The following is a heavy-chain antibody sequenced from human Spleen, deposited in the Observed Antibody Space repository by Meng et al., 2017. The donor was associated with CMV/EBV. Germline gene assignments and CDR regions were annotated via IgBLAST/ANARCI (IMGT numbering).Heavy chain of an antibody. CDR1: GGSISSYY. Sequence: SETLSLTCTVSGGSISSYYWSWIRQPPGKGLEWIGEINHSGSTNYNPSLKSRVTISVDRSKNQFSLKLSSVTAADTAVYYCARGPRIAAAGPRRYFQHWGQGTLVTVSS. V-gene: IGHV4-34*01. CDR3: ARGPRIAAAGPRRYFQH. J-gene: IGHJ1*01. CDR2: INHSGST. D-gene: IGHD6-13*01.